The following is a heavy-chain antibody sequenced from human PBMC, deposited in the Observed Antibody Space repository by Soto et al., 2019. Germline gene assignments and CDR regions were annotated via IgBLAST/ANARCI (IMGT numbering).Heavy chain of an antibody. Sequence: PGESLKISCKGSGYSFTSYWIGWVRQMPGKGLEWMGIIYPGDSDTRYSPSFQGQVTISADKSISTAYLQWSSLKASDTAMYYCARRYCSGGSCYPYYFDYWGQGTLVTVSS. CDR2: IYPGDSDT. D-gene: IGHD2-15*01. V-gene: IGHV5-51*01. J-gene: IGHJ4*02. CDR1: GYSFTSYW. CDR3: ARRYCSGGSCYPYYFDY.